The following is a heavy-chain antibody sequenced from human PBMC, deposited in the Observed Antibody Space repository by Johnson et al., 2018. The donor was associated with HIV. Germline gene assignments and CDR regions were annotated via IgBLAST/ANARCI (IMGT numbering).Heavy chain of an antibody. D-gene: IGHD2-21*02. CDR3: ARDPHIVVVTAIDSDMNAFDI. J-gene: IGHJ3*02. CDR2: IGTAGDT. CDR1: GFTFSSYD. Sequence: VQVVESGGGLVKPGGSLRLSCAASGFTFSSYDMHWVRQATGKGLEWVSAIGTAGDTYYPGSVKGRFTISRDNAKNSLYLQMNSLRAGDTAVYYCARDPHIVVVTAIDSDMNAFDIWGQGTMVTVSS. V-gene: IGHV3-13*01.